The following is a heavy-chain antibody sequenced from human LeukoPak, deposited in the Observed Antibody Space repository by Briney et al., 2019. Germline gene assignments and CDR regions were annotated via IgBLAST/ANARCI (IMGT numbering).Heavy chain of an antibody. CDR2: IYYTGII. CDR3: ATQRLCSSGRCSSWFDP. V-gene: IGHV4-59*08. J-gene: IGHJ5*02. CDR1: GVRMSNYY. D-gene: IGHD2-15*01. Sequence: PSETLSLTCTVSGVRMSNYYWNWIRQAPGKGPEWIGYIYYTGIINYNPSLRSRLTISVDTSKSQFSMQLSSVTAADTAVYCCATQRLCSSGRCSSWFDPWGQGTLVTVSS.